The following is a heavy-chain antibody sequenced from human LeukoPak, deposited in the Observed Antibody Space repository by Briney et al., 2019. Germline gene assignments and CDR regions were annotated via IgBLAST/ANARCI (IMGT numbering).Heavy chain of an antibody. Sequence: GGSLRLSCAASGFTFSSYSMNWVRQAPGKGLEWVSSISSSSSYIHYADSVKGRFTISRDNAKNSLYLQMNSLRAGDTAVYYCARVCRSDAFDIWGQGTMVTVSS. J-gene: IGHJ3*02. V-gene: IGHV3-21*01. CDR1: GFTFSSYS. CDR3: ARVCRSDAFDI. CDR2: ISSSSSYI.